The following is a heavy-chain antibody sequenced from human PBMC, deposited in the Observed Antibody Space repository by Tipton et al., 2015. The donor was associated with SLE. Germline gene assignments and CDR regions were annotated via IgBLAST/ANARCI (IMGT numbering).Heavy chain of an antibody. V-gene: IGHV4-34*01. CDR3: ARGGILTGYYFYFAY. J-gene: IGHJ4*02. Sequence: LRLSCNVSGASISGYYWSWIRQPPGKGLEWIGEINHSGSTNYNPSLKSRVTISVDTSKNQFSLKLSSVTAADTAVYYCARGGILTGYYFYFAYWGQGTLVPVSS. D-gene: IGHD3-9*01. CDR1: GASISGYY. CDR2: INHSGST.